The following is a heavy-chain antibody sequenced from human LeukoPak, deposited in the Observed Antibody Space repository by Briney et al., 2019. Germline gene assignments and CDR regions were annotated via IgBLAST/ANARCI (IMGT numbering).Heavy chain of an antibody. CDR1: GGTFSSYA. CDR2: IIPILGIA. J-gene: IGHJ6*02. Sequence: SVKVSCKAPGGTFSSYAISWVRQAPGQGLEWMGRIIPILGIANYAQKFQGRVTITADKSTSTAYMELSSLRSEDTAVYYCARIRGDCSGGSCYSVNYYYGMDVWGQGTTVTVSS. CDR3: ARIRGDCSGGSCYSVNYYYGMDV. D-gene: IGHD2-15*01. V-gene: IGHV1-69*04.